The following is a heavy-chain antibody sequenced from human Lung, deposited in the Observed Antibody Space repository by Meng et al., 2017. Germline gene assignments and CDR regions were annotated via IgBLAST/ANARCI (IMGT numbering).Heavy chain of an antibody. CDR2: INHSGST. V-gene: IGHV4-34*01. D-gene: IGHD4-11*01. CDR3: ARGPTTMAHDFDY. CDR1: GGSFSDYY. J-gene: IGHJ4*02. Sequence: QVQLQHWGEGLLTPSETLSRTCVVSGGSFSDYYWSWIRQPPGKGLEWIGEINHSGSTNYNPSLESRATISVDTSQNNLSLKLSSVTAADSAVYYCARGPTTMAHDFDYWGQGTLVTVSS.